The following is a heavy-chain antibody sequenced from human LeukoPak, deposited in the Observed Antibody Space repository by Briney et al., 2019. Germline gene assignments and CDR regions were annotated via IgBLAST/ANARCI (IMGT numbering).Heavy chain of an antibody. CDR1: GFTFSSYA. CDR2: ISGSGGST. D-gene: IGHD2-8*02. V-gene: IGHV3-23*01. J-gene: IGHJ4*02. CDR3: AKDSGYWGYHKAFPLDY. Sequence: PGGSLRLSCAASGFTFSSYAMSWVRQAPGKGLEWVSAISGSGGSTYYADSVKGRFTISRDNSKNTLYLQMNSLRAEDTAVYYCAKDSGYWGYHKAFPLDYWGQGTLVTVSS.